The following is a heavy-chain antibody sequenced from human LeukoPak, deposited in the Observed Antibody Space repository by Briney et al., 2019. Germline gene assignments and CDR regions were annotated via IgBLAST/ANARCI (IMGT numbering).Heavy chain of an antibody. J-gene: IGHJ4*02. CDR3: ARDSTAAAGSYFDY. CDR1: GFTFIDYC. V-gene: IGHV1-2*02. D-gene: IGHD6-13*01. Sequence: GASVKVSCKAAGFTFIDYCSHWVRQAPGQGPEWMGWIDLNNGATKYAPEFQGRVTFTRDTSINTAYMELSSLTSDDTAVYYCARDSTAAAGSYFDYWGQGTLVTVSS. CDR2: IDLNNGAT.